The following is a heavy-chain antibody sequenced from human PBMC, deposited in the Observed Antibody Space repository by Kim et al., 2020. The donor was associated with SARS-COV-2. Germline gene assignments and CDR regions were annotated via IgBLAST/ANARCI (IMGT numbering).Heavy chain of an antibody. V-gene: IGHV3-30*04. CDR1: GFTFSSYA. D-gene: IGHD3-10*01. Sequence: GGSLRLSCAASGFTFSSYAMHWVRQAPGKGLEWVAVISYDGSNKYYADSVKGRFTISRDNSKNTLYLQMNSLRAEDTAVYYCAMVRGGGYYYYGMAVWGQRTTVTVSS. CDR2: ISYDGSNK. CDR3: AMVRGGGYYYYGMAV. J-gene: IGHJ6*02.